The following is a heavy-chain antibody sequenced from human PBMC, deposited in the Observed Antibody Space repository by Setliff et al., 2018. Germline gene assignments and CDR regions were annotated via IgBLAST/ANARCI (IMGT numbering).Heavy chain of an antibody. CDR2: INPNSGGT. V-gene: IGHV1-2*02. J-gene: IGHJ4*02. Sequence: ASVKVSCKASGYTFTGFYMHWARQAPGQGLEWMGWINPNSGGTNYAQKFQGRVTMTTDTSISTAYMEVSRLTSDDTAVYYCARESRVAATNDYWGQGILVTVSS. D-gene: IGHD2-15*01. CDR1: GYTFTGFY. CDR3: ARESRVAATNDY.